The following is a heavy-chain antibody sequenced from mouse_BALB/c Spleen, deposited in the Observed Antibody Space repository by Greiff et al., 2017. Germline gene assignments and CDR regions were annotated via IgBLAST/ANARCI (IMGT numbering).Heavy chain of an antibody. CDR3: APYYFDY. CDR1: GFTFSSFG. V-gene: IGHV5-17*02. Sequence: DVMLVESGGGLVQPGGSRKLSCAASGFTFSSFGMHWVRQAPEKGLEWVAYISSGSSTIYYADTVKGRFTISRDNPKNTLFLQMTSLRSEYTAMYYCAPYYFDYWGQGTTLTVSA. CDR2: ISSGSSTI. J-gene: IGHJ2*01.